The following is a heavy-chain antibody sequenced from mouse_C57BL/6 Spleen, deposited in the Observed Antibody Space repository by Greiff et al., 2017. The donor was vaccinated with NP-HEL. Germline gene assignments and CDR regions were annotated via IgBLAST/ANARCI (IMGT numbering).Heavy chain of an antibody. D-gene: IGHD1-1*01. CDR2: IYPGDGDT. Sequence: QVQLQQSGAELVKPGASVKISCKASGYAFSSYWMNWVKQRPGKGLEWIGQIYPGDGDTNYNGKFKGKATLTADKSSSTAYMQLSSLTSEDSAVYCCASPTLYGSLYAMDYWGQGTSVTVSS. J-gene: IGHJ4*01. V-gene: IGHV1-80*01. CDR3: ASPTLYGSLYAMDY. CDR1: GYAFSSYW.